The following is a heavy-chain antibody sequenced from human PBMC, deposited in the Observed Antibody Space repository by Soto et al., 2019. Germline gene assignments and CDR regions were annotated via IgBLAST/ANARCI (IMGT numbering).Heavy chain of an antibody. D-gene: IGHD1-26*01. V-gene: IGHV3-30-3*01. J-gene: IGHJ4*02. Sequence: QEQLVESGGDVVQPGRSLTLSCAASGFTFSANAMHWVRQAPGNGLEWVAVIAYDGTIKIYRDSVKGRFTISRDDSKSTLYLQMNSLRPEDTAVYYCARDKIKGAPDYLDSWGQGTLVTVSS. CDR2: IAYDGTIK. CDR3: ARDKIKGAPDYLDS. CDR1: GFTFSANA.